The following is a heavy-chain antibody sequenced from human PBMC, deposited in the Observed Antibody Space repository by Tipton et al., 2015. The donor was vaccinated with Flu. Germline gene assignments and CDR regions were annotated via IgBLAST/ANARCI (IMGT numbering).Heavy chain of an antibody. V-gene: IGHV4-39*07. CDR2: VYYSGST. Sequence: TLSLTCTVSGDSISSSSYYWGWIRQPPGKGLEWIGCVYYSGSTYYNPSLKSRVTISADKSKNQFSLKVSSVTAADTAVYYCARVGRPAAGNYNTFNMWGQGTMVTVSS. CDR3: ARVGRPAAGNYNTFNM. J-gene: IGHJ3*02. CDR1: GDSISSSSYY. D-gene: IGHD6-13*01.